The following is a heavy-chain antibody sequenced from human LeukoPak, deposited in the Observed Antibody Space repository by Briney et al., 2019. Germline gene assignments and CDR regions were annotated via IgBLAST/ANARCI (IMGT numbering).Heavy chain of an antibody. V-gene: IGHV1-18*01. CDR2: ISAYNGNT. CDR1: GYTFTSYG. D-gene: IGHD3-3*01. J-gene: IGHJ6*03. CDR3: ARGLSPPDYDFWIRGDYYYMDV. Sequence: GASVKVSCKASGYTFTSYGISWVRQAPGQGLEWMGWISAYNGNTNYAQKLQGRVTMTTDTSTSTAYMELRSLRSDDTAVYYCARGLSPPDYDFWIRGDYYYMDVWGKGTTVTVSS.